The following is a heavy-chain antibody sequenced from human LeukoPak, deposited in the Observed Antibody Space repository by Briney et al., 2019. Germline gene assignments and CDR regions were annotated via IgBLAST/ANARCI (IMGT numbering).Heavy chain of an antibody. J-gene: IGHJ4*02. CDR2: ISYDGSNK. Sequence: GRSLRLSCAASGFTFSSYGMHWVRQAPGKGLEWVAVISYDGSNKYYADSVKGRFTISRDNSKNTLYLQMNSLRAEDTAVYYCARCQYNSSPDFWGQGTLVTVSS. CDR3: ARCQYNSSPDF. D-gene: IGHD6-13*01. CDR1: GFTFSSYG. V-gene: IGHV3-30*03.